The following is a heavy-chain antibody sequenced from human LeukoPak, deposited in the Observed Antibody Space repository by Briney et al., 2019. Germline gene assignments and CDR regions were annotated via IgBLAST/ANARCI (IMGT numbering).Heavy chain of an antibody. CDR1: GYTFTGYY. V-gene: IGHV1-2*02. Sequence: ASVKVSCKASGYTFTGYYIHWLRQSPGQGLEWMGWLNPNNFDTNYARKFQGRVTMTRVTSISTAYMELRRLTSDDTAVYYCARDTGVQLSAGTLANDYWGQGTLVTVSS. CDR2: LNPNNFDT. D-gene: IGHD2/OR15-2a*01. CDR3: ARDTGVQLSAGTLANDY. J-gene: IGHJ4*02.